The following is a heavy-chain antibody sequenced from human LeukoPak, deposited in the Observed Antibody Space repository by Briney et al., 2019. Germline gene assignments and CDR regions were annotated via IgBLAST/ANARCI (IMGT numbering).Heavy chain of an antibody. D-gene: IGHD6-13*01. CDR3: ARGSIAADGTRFDP. V-gene: IGHV6-1*01. CDR2: TYYRLKWFN. Sequence: SQTLSLTCAISGDSVSSNSAAWNWIRQSPLRGLEWLGRTYYRLKWFNDYALSVKSRITINPDTSKNQFSLQLNSVTPEDTAVYYCARGSIAADGTRFDPWGQGTLVTVSS. CDR1: GDSVSSNSAA. J-gene: IGHJ5*02.